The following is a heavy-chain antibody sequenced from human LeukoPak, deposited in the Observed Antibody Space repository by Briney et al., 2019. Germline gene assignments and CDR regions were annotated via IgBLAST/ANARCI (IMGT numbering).Heavy chain of an antibody. CDR2: IKSDGSST. CDR3: ARERAPGIAVDY. CDR1: GFTFSTYW. J-gene: IGHJ4*02. V-gene: IGHV3-74*01. D-gene: IGHD6-19*01. Sequence: GGSLRLSCAASGFTFSTYWMHWVRQAAGKGLVWDSRIKSDGSSTSYADFVKGRFTISRDNAKNTLYLQMNSLRAEDTAVYYCARERAPGIAVDYWGQGTLVTVSS.